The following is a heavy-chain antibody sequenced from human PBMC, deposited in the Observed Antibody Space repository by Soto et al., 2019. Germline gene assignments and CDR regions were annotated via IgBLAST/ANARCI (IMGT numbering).Heavy chain of an antibody. Sequence: GGSLRLSCAASGFTFRNYAMIWVRQAPGKGLEWVSSISSSSSYIYYADSVKGRFTISRDNAKNSLYLQMNSLRAEDTAVYYCARGAKTTVTTLYYYYYGMDVWGQGTTVTVSS. CDR2: ISSSSSYI. V-gene: IGHV3-21*01. J-gene: IGHJ6*02. CDR1: GFTFRNYA. CDR3: ARGAKTTVTTLYYYYYGMDV. D-gene: IGHD4-17*01.